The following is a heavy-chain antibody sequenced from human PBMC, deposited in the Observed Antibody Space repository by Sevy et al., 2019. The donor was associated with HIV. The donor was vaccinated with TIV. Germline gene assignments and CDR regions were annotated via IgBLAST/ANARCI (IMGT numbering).Heavy chain of an antibody. Sequence: GESLKISCKGSGYTFSNYWIGWVRQMPGKGLEWMGVIYPGDSVTRYSPSFQGQVTMSANKSTSTAYLQWSSLMTSDTAIYYCARYPIVVVPAAEYYFDYWGQGTLVTVSS. J-gene: IGHJ4*02. CDR1: GYTFSNYW. CDR3: ARYPIVVVPAAEYYFDY. V-gene: IGHV5-51*01. D-gene: IGHD2-2*01. CDR2: IYPGDSVT.